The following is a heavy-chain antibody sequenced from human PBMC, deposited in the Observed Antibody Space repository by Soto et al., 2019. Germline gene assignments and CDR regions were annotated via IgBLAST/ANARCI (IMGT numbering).Heavy chain of an antibody. J-gene: IGHJ4*02. Sequence: QVQLVQSGAEVKKPGASVKVSCKASGYTFTSYGISWVRQAPGQGLEWMGWISAYNGNTNYAQKLQGRVTMTTDTSTSTAYMELRGVRSDDTAVYYCAWFIAVSGTGAGVDYWGQGTLVTVSS. D-gene: IGHD6-19*01. CDR3: AWFIAVSGTGAGVDY. V-gene: IGHV1-18*01. CDR2: ISAYNGNT. CDR1: GYTFTSYG.